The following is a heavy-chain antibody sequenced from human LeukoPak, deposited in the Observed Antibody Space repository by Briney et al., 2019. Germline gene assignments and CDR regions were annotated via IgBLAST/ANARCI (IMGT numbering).Heavy chain of an antibody. Sequence: GGSLRLSCAASGFNFSSYAMSWVRQPPGKGLEWVSNVSGGGGGTYYADSVKGRFTISRDNSKNTLHLQMNSLRAEDTAVYYCAKALRGYYFFDYWGPGTLVTVSS. CDR3: AKALRGYYFFDY. CDR2: VSGGGGGT. J-gene: IGHJ4*02. D-gene: IGHD3-22*01. V-gene: IGHV3-23*01. CDR1: GFNFSSYA.